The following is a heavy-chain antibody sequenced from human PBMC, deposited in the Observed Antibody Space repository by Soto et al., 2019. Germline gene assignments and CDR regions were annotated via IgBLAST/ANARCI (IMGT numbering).Heavy chain of an antibody. CDR1: GYTFTGYY. Sequence: ASVKVSCKASGYTFTGYYMHWVRQAPGQGLEWMGWINPNSGGTNYAQKFQGWVTMTRDASISTAYMELSRLRSDDTAVYYRARGAVTTFYFDYWGQGTLVTVSS. J-gene: IGHJ4*02. D-gene: IGHD4-17*01. CDR3: ARGAVTTFYFDY. CDR2: INPNSGGT. V-gene: IGHV1-2*04.